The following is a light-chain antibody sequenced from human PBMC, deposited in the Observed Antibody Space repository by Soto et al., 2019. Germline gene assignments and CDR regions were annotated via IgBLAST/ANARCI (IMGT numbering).Light chain of an antibody. V-gene: IGKV3-20*01. CDR1: QSVSSSY. J-gene: IGKJ3*01. Sequence: EIVLTQSPGTLSLSPGERATLTCRASQSVSSSYLAWYQQRPGQAPRLLIYDASRRATDIPDRFSGSGSGTDFTLTISRLEPEDFAVYFCQQCGISPFTFGPGTKVDIK. CDR3: QQCGISPFT. CDR2: DAS.